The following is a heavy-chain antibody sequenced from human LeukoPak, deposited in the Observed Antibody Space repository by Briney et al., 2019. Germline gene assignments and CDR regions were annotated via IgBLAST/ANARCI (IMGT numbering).Heavy chain of an antibody. J-gene: IGHJ6*02. V-gene: IGHV3-23*01. CDR3: AKAPDWLSYYYYGMDV. Sequence: GGSLRLSCAASGFTFSSYAMSWVRQAPGKGLEWVSAISGSGGSTYYADSVKGRFTISRDNSKNTLYPQMNSLRAEDTAVYYCAKAPDWLSYYYYGMDVWGQGTTVTVSS. CDR1: GFTFSSYA. D-gene: IGHD3-9*01. CDR2: ISGSGGST.